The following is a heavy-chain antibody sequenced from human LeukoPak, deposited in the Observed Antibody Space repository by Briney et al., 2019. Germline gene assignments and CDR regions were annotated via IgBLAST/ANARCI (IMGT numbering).Heavy chain of an antibody. CDR2: IYYSGST. CDR3: AMAYSSSWYYFDY. Sequence: PSETLSLTCNVSGGSIRGYFWTWIRQPPGKGLEWIGYIYYSGSTNYNPSLKSRVTIAVDTSKNQFSLRLNSVTAADTAVYYCAMAYSSSWYYFDYWGQGTLVTVSS. D-gene: IGHD6-13*01. J-gene: IGHJ4*02. CDR1: GGSIRGYF. V-gene: IGHV4-59*01.